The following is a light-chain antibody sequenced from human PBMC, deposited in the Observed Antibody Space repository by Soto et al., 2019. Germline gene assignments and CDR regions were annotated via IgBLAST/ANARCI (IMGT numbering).Light chain of an antibody. J-gene: IGLJ1*01. CDR1: SSDVGSYTY. Sequence: QSALTQPASVSGSPRQSITISCTGASSDVGSYTYVSWYQQHPGKAPKLMIYEVNNRPSGVSNRFSGSKSGNTASLTISGLQAEDEADYYCTSYTSSSTYVFGTGTKLTVL. V-gene: IGLV2-14*01. CDR2: EVN. CDR3: TSYTSSSTYV.